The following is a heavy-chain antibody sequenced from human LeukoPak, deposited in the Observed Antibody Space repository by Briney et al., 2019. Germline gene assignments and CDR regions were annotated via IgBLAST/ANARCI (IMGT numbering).Heavy chain of an antibody. CDR3: ARQIEYSSTFDY. V-gene: IGHV4-39*01. D-gene: IGHD6-6*01. CDR2: IYYSGST. CDR1: XGSISSSSYY. Sequence: TXSLXXXXXXGSISSSSYYWGWIRQPPGKGLEWIGSIYYSGSTYYNPSLKSRVTISVDTSKNQFSLKLSSVTAADTAVYYCARQIEYSSTFDYWGQGTLVTVSS. J-gene: IGHJ4*02.